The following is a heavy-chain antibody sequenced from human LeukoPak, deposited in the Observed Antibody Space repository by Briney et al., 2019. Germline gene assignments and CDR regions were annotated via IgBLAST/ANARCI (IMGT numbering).Heavy chain of an antibody. CDR2: ISWNSGSI. CDR1: GFTFDDYA. D-gene: IGHD2-8*01. Sequence: GVSLRLSCAASGFTFDDYAMHWVRQAPGKGLEWVSGISWNSGSIGYADSVTGRFTISRDNAKNSLYLQMNSLRAEDTALYYCAKDMHISMVYAIWFDPWGQGTLVTVSS. CDR3: AKDMHISMVYAIWFDP. J-gene: IGHJ5*02. V-gene: IGHV3-9*01.